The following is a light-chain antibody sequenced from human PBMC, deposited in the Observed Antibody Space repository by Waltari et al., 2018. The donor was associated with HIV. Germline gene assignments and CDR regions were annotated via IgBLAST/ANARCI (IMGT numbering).Light chain of an antibody. CDR1: SSNIGSNY. CDR2: MSG. V-gene: IGLV1-47*01. CDR3: AAWDDSLSATV. J-gene: IGLJ2*01. Sequence: QSVLIQPPSASGTPGQRVTISCSGSSSNIGSNYVHWYQQHPGTAPKLLIYMSGQRPSGVPDRFSESKSVTSASLAISGLRSEDEAEYYCAAWDDSLSATVFGGGTKLTVL.